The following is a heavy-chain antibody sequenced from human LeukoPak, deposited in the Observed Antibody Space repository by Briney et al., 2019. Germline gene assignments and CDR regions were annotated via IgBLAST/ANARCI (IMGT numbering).Heavy chain of an antibody. D-gene: IGHD2-21*02. CDR3: ARGPCGDDCFSYWYFDL. J-gene: IGHJ2*01. CDR1: GFTFSNYG. Sequence: GGSLRLSCVASGFTFSNYGMHWVRQAPGKGLEWVAVIWYDGTNKYYVGSVKGRFTISRDNYKNTLYLQMDGLRVEDTAVYYCARGPCGDDCFSYWYFDLWGRGTLVTVSS. CDR2: IWYDGTNK. V-gene: IGHV3-33*01.